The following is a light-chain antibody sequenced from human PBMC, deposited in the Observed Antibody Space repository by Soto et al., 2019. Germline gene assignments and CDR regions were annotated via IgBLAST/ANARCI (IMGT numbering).Light chain of an antibody. J-gene: IGLJ1*01. CDR2: EVN. CDR1: SSDVGGYNY. Sequence: QSALTQPPSASGSPGQSVTISCTGTSSDVGGYNYVSWFQQHPGKAPKLIIHEVNQRPSGVPDRFSGSESGNTASLTVSGLQAEDEGTYYCSSYGGYNNVVFGTGTKVTVL. V-gene: IGLV2-8*01. CDR3: SSYGGYNNVV.